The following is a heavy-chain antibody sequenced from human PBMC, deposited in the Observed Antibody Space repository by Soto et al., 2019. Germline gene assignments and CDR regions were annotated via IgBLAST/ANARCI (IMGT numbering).Heavy chain of an antibody. D-gene: IGHD6-13*01. CDR1: EGTFNSYA. CDR3: ASGASRWYPYFFDP. J-gene: IGHJ5*02. V-gene: IGHV1-69*01. CDR2: IIPYYNTL. Sequence: QAQVVQSGAEVRKPGSSVKLSCKASEGTFNSYAIAWVRQAPGQGLEWMGGIIPYYNTLNYAQKFQDRVTITADDSMNTVYLELSSLRSDDTAVYFCASGASRWYPYFFDPWAQGTLVTVSS.